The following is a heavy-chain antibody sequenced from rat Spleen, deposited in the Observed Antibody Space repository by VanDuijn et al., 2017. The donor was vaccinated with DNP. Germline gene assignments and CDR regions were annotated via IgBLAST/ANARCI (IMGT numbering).Heavy chain of an antibody. V-gene: IGHV5-20*01. CDR1: GFTFSDYD. J-gene: IGHJ2*01. CDR2: ISYDGGST. D-gene: IGHD1-11*01. CDR3: TRDPPTLAPFDY. Sequence: EVQLVESGGGLVQPGRSLKLSCAASGFTFSDYDMAWVRQAPTKGLEWVASISYDGGSTYYRDSVKGRFTISRDNAETTLYLQMNSLRSEDTATYYCTRDPPTLAPFDYWGQGVMVTVSS.